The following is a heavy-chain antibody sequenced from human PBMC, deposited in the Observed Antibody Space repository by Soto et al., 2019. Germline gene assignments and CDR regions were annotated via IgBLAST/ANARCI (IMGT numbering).Heavy chain of an antibody. J-gene: IGHJ6*03. CDR2: IWYDGSNK. CDR3: ARDSCSSTSCYHYYMDV. CDR1: GFTFSSYG. D-gene: IGHD2-2*01. Sequence: GGSLRLSCAASGFTFSSYGMHWVRQAPGKGLEWVAVIWYDGSNKYYADSVKGRFTISRDNSKNTLYLQMNSLRAEDTAVYYCARDSCSSTSCYHYYMDVWGKGTTVTVSS. V-gene: IGHV3-33*01.